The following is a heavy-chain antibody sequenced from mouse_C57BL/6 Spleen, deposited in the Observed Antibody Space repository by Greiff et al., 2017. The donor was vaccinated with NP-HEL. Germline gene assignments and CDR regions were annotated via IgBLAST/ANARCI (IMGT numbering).Heavy chain of an antibody. D-gene: IGHD1-1*01. CDR3: AGRYSGFDY. CDR1: GYTFTSYW. CDR2: IHPNSGST. V-gene: IGHV1-64*01. Sequence: QVQLKQSGAELVKPGASVKLSCKASGYTFTSYWMHWVKQRPGQGLEWIGMIHPNSGSTNYNEKFKSKATLTVDKSSSTAYMQLSSLTSEDSAVYYCAGRYSGFDYWGQGTTLTVSS. J-gene: IGHJ2*01.